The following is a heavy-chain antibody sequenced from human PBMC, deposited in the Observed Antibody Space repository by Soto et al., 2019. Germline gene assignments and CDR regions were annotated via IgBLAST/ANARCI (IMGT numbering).Heavy chain of an antibody. Sequence: EVQLVESGGGLVQPGGSLRLSCAASGFTFSSYWMHWVRQAPGKGLVWVSRINDDGSSTSCADSVKGRFTISRDSAKNTVYLQMNSLRAEDTAVYYCARDLGYAGDDSAFDFWGQGALVTVS. J-gene: IGHJ4*02. CDR1: GFTFSSYW. CDR3: ARDLGYAGDDSAFDF. V-gene: IGHV3-74*01. CDR2: INDDGSST. D-gene: IGHD5-12*01.